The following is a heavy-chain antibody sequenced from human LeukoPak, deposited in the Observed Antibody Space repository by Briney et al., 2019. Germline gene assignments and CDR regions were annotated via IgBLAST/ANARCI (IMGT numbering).Heavy chain of an antibody. CDR1: GFTFSSYG. D-gene: IGHD3-9*01. J-gene: IGHJ3*02. V-gene: IGHV3-30*18. CDR2: ISYDGSNK. CDR3: AKQCDILTGYDDAFDI. Sequence: PGGPLRLSCAASGFTFSSYGMHWVRQAPGKGLEWVAVISYDGSNKYYADSVKGRFTISRDNSKNTLYLQMNSLRAEDTAVYYCAKQCDILTGYDDAFDIWGQGTMVTVSS.